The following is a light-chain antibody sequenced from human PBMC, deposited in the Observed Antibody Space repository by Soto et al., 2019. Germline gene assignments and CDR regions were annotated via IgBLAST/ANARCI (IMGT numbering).Light chain of an antibody. J-gene: IGLJ2*01. CDR1: SSDVGGYNY. CDR3: SSYAGSNSVV. Sequence: QSVLTQPPSASGSPGQSVTISCTGTSSDVGGYNYVSWYQQHPGKVPKLIIYEVSKRPSGVPDRFSASKSGNAASLTVSGLQAEDEADYYCSSYAGSNSVVFGGGTKLTVL. V-gene: IGLV2-8*01. CDR2: EVS.